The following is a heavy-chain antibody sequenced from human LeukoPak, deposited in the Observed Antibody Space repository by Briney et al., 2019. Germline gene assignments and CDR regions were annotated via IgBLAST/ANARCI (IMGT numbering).Heavy chain of an antibody. D-gene: IGHD5-18*01. Sequence: ASVKVSCKASGYTFTSYAMHWVRQAPGQRLEWMGWINAGNGNTKYSQKFQGRVTITRDTSASTAYMELSSLRSEDTALYYCARVRGYSYGLFDYWGQGTLVTVSS. V-gene: IGHV1-3*01. CDR2: INAGNGNT. J-gene: IGHJ4*02. CDR3: ARVRGYSYGLFDY. CDR1: GYTFTSYA.